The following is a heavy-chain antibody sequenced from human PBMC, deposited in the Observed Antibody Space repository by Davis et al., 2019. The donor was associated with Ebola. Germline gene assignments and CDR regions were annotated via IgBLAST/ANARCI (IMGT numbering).Heavy chain of an antibody. D-gene: IGHD3-22*01. CDR2: ISYNGVEK. Sequence: PGGSLRLSCVGSASTFTSYGMHWVRQAPGKGLEWVALISYNGVEKHYADSVKGRSTISRDNSKKTVDLQMDSLTTEDTAVYYCAKDGQWELLVYYYYGMDVWGQGTTVTVS. CDR3: AKDGQWELLVYYYYGMDV. CDR1: ASTFTSYG. V-gene: IGHV3-30*18. J-gene: IGHJ6*02.